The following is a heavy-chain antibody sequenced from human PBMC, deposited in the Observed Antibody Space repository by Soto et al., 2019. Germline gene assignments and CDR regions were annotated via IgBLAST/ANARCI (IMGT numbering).Heavy chain of an antibody. CDR1: GGTFSSYA. V-gene: IGHV1-69*13. Sequence: SVKVSCKASGGTFSSYAISWVRQAPGQGLEWMGGIIPIFGTANYAQKFQGRVTITADESTSTAYMELSSLRSEDTAVYYCARDSDIGYCISTSCPNDYYYYYGMDVWGQGTTVTVSS. J-gene: IGHJ6*02. CDR3: ARDSDIGYCISTSCPNDYYYYYGMDV. CDR2: IIPIFGTA. D-gene: IGHD2-2*01.